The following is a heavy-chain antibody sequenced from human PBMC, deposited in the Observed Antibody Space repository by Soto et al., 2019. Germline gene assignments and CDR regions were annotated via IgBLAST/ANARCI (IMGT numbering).Heavy chain of an antibody. J-gene: IGHJ4*02. V-gene: IGHV3-7*01. CDR1: GFTFSSFW. Sequence: EVQLVESGGGLVQPGGSLRLSCVASGFTFSSFWMSWVRQAPGKGLEWVANIKRDGSEKYYVDSVVGRFTISRDNAKNSLYLQISRLRVEDTAVYYCATPGSTVTPKVLECWGQGTLVTVSS. CDR2: IKRDGSEK. CDR3: ATPGSTVTPKVLEC. D-gene: IGHD3-3*01.